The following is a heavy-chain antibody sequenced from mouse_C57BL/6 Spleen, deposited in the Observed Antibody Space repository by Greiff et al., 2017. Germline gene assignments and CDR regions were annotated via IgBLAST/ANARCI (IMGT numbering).Heavy chain of an antibody. D-gene: IGHD2-12*01. Sequence: EVQVVESGGGLVKPGGSLKLSCAASGFTFSDYGMHWVRQAPEKGLEWVAYISSGSSTIYYADTVKGRFTISRDNSKNTLFLQMNSLRSEDTAMYYCARRLLPLYALDGWGTGTSVTVSS. J-gene: IGHJ4*01. CDR1: GFTFSDYG. V-gene: IGHV5-17*01. CDR2: ISSGSSTI. CDR3: ARRLLPLYALDG.